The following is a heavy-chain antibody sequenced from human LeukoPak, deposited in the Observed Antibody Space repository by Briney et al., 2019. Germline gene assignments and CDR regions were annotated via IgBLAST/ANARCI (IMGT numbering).Heavy chain of an antibody. V-gene: IGHV4-34*01. Sequence: SETLSLTCAVYGGSFSGYYWSWIRQPSGKGLEWIGEINHSGSTNYNPSLKSRVTISVDTSKNQFSLKLSSVTAADTAVYYCARGQNIVVVPAAWFDPWGQGTLVTVSS. CDR3: ARGQNIVVVPAAWFDP. D-gene: IGHD2-2*01. CDR1: GGSFSGYY. J-gene: IGHJ5*02. CDR2: INHSGST.